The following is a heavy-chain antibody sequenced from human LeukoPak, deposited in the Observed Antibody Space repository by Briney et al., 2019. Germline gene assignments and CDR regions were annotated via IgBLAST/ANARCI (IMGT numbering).Heavy chain of an antibody. V-gene: IGHV1-2*02. D-gene: IGHD3-22*01. Sequence: ASVKVSCKASGYTFTDYYIHWVRQAPGQGLEWMGWIDPKSGGTSFAQKFQGSVTMTRDTSISTAYMELSSLRSEDTAVCYRASEHPHDSSGYYLDYWGQGTLVTVSS. CDR3: ASEHPHDSSGYYLDY. CDR1: GYTFTDYY. CDR2: IDPKSGGT. J-gene: IGHJ4*02.